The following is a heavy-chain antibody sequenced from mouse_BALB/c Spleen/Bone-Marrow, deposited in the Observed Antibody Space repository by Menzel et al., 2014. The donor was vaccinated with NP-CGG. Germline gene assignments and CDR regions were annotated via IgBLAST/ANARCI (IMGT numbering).Heavy chain of an antibody. CDR1: GYRFSSFW. CDR3: AREGAFYGNPFDF. D-gene: IGHD2-10*01. V-gene: IGHV1-9*01. CDR2: ILPGSGST. Sequence: VKLVESGAEVMKSGASVKISCRATGYRFSSFWIEWIEQRPGHGLEWIGKILPGSGSTNYNEKFKGKATLSADTSSNTAYMQLSSLTSEDSAVYFCAREGAFYGNPFDFWGQGTTLTVSS. J-gene: IGHJ2*01.